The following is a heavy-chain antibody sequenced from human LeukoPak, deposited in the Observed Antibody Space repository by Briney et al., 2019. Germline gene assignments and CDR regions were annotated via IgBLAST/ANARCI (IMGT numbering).Heavy chain of an antibody. CDR2: INLNSGGT. D-gene: IGHD6-6*01. CDR3: AREGGYSSSWRAFDI. V-gene: IGHV1-2*02. J-gene: IGHJ3*02. CDR1: GCTFTVYY. Sequence: ASVKVSCKASGCTFTVYYMHWVRQAPGQGLEWMGWINLNSGGTNYAQKFQGRVTMTRDASISTAYMDLSRLRSADTAVYSCAREGGYSSSWRAFDIWGQGTMVTVSS.